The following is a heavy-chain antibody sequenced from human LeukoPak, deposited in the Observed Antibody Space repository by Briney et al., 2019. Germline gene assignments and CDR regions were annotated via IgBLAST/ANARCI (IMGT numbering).Heavy chain of an antibody. Sequence: GGSLRLSCAASGFTFRTSGMNWVRQAPGKGLEWVSYISSSGTTISYAQSVKGRFTITRDNAQNSLTLHMNTLRADDTAVYYCARGFGRGSSWYYYYYMDVWGKGTTVTVSS. V-gene: IGHV3-48*01. CDR3: ARGFGRGSSWYYYYYMDV. CDR1: GFTFRTSG. CDR2: ISSSGTTI. J-gene: IGHJ6*03. D-gene: IGHD6-13*01.